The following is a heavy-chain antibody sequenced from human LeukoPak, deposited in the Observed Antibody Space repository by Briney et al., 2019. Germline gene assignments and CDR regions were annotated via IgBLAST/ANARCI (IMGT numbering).Heavy chain of an antibody. J-gene: IGHJ4*02. V-gene: IGHV3-23*01. Sequence: GGSLRLSCAASGFTFSSYAMSWVRQGPGKGLEWVSTISGSGSYTYYADSVKGRFTIPRDNSKNTLYLQMNSLRAEDMAVYHCAKETSAYRYLDYWGQGTLVTVSS. CDR2: ISGSGSYT. CDR1: GFTFSSYA. D-gene: IGHD3-16*01. CDR3: AKETSAYRYLDY.